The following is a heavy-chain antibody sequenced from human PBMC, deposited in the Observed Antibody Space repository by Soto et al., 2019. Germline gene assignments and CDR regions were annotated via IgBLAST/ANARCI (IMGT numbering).Heavy chain of an antibody. D-gene: IGHD3-10*01. J-gene: IGHJ4*02. CDR3: ARGPRRYGSGSYYTFDY. Sequence: SETLSLTCAVYGGSFSGYYWSWIRQPPGKGLEWIGEINHSGSTNYNPSLKSRVTISVDTSKNRFSLKLSSVTAADTAVYYCARGPRRYGSGSYYTFDYWGQGTLVTVSS. CDR2: INHSGST. V-gene: IGHV4-34*01. CDR1: GGSFSGYY.